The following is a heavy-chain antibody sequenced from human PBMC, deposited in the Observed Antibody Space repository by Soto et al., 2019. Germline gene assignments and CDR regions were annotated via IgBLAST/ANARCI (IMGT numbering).Heavy chain of an antibody. CDR2: ISAYNGNT. CDR3: ARVVVPAAYYYYGMDV. CDR1: GGIFSSYV. V-gene: IGHV1-18*01. D-gene: IGHD2-2*01. J-gene: IGHJ6*02. Sequence: ASVKVSCKAPGGIFSSYVINWVRQAPGQGLEWMGWISAYNGNTNYAQKLQGRVTMTTDTSTSTAYMELRSLRSDDTAVYYCARVVVPAAYYYYGMDVWGQGTTVTVSS.